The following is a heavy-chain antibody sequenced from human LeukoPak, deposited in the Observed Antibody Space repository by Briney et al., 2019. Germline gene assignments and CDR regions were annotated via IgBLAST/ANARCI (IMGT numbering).Heavy chain of an antibody. D-gene: IGHD1-1*01. Sequence: PSETLSLTCTVSGGSISSSSYYWGWIRQPPGKGLEWIGSIYYSGSTYYNPSLKSRVTISVDTSKNQFSLKLSSVTAADTAVYYCARHGYNWNDSGLDYWGQGTLVTVSS. J-gene: IGHJ4*02. CDR2: IYYSGST. CDR3: ARHGYNWNDSGLDY. V-gene: IGHV4-39*01. CDR1: GGSISSSSYY.